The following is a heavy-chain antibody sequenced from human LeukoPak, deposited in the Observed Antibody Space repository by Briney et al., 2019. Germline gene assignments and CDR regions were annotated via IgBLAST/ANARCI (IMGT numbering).Heavy chain of an antibody. J-gene: IGHJ4*02. Sequence: GASVKVSCKASGYTFTSYGISWARRAPGQGLEWMGWISAYNGNTNYAQKLQGRVTMTTDTSTSTAYMELRSLRSDDTAVYYCARLPKFYDSSGYLPDDYWGQGTLVTVSS. D-gene: IGHD3-22*01. CDR1: GYTFTSYG. V-gene: IGHV1-18*01. CDR2: ISAYNGNT. CDR3: ARLPKFYDSSGYLPDDY.